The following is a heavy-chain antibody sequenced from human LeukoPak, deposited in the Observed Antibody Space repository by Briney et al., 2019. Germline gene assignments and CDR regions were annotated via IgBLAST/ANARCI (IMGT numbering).Heavy chain of an antibody. CDR2: ISSSGSRSGSTI. V-gene: IGHV3-11*04. D-gene: IGHD6-13*01. CDR1: GFTFSDYY. Sequence: GGSLRLSCAASGFTFSDYYMSWIRQAPGKGLEWVSYISSSGSRSGSTIYYADSVKGRFTISRDNAKNSLYLQMNSLRAEDTAVYYCARTGESSSWSANDAFDIWGQGTMVTVSS. J-gene: IGHJ3*02. CDR3: ARTGESSSWSANDAFDI.